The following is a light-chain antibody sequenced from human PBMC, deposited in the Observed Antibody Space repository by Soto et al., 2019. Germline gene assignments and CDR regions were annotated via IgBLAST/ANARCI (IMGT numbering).Light chain of an antibody. J-gene: IGLJ1*01. Sequence: QSVLTHPPSASGSPGPSVTISCTGTSSDVGGYNYVSWYQQHPGKAPKRMIYEVSKRPSGVPDRFSGSKSGNTASLTVSGLQPEDEADYYCSSYAGSNKSVFGTGTKVTVL. CDR2: EVS. CDR1: SSDVGGYNY. CDR3: SSYAGSNKSV. V-gene: IGLV2-8*01.